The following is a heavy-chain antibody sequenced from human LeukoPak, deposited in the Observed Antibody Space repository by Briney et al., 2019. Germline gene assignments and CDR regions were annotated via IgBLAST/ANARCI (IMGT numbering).Heavy chain of an antibody. Sequence: PGESLRLSCAASGFTFSNYVLSWVRQAPGEGLEWVSAISGNGGDTHYADPVKGRFTISRDNSKNTLYLQMNSLRAEDTAVYYCAKRPGSSWYGPFDFWGQGTLLTVSS. J-gene: IGHJ4*02. V-gene: IGHV3-23*01. CDR2: ISGNGGDT. D-gene: IGHD6-13*01. CDR3: AKRPGSSWYGPFDF. CDR1: GFTFSNYV.